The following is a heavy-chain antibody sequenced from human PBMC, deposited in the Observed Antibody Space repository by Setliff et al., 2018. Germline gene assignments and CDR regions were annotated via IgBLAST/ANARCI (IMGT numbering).Heavy chain of an antibody. CDR1: GVSISSYY. J-gene: IGHJ6*02. D-gene: IGHD3-10*01. CDR2: IQKSGSA. Sequence: ASETLSLTCNVSGVSISSYYWSWIRQPPGKGLECIGYIQKSGSANYNPSLMSRVTISVDTSRNQFSLKLRSVTAADTAVYYCARLSWDGLRYYGLDVWGQGATVTV. V-gene: IGHV4-59*01. CDR3: ARLSWDGLRYYGLDV.